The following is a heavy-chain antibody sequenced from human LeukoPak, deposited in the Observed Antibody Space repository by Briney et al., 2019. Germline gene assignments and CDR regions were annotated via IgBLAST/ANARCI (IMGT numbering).Heavy chain of an antibody. CDR1: GFTFSDYY. V-gene: IGHV3-11*01. Sequence: PGGSLRLSCAASGFTFSDYYMSWIRQAPGKELEWVSYISSSGSTIYYADSVKGRFTISRDNAKNSLYLQMNSLRAEDTAVYYCASEGSYNWNTVDYWGQGTLVTVSS. CDR2: ISSSGSTI. J-gene: IGHJ4*02. D-gene: IGHD1/OR15-1a*01. CDR3: ASEGSYNWNTVDY.